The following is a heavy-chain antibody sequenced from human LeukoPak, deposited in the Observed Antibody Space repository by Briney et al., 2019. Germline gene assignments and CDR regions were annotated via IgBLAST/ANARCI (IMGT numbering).Heavy chain of an antibody. CDR2: ISNGGGTI. CDR3: ARDFVEWPQF. CDR1: GFTFTSYD. J-gene: IGHJ4*02. V-gene: IGHV3-48*03. Sequence: GGSLRLSCVASGFTFTSYDFNWVRQAPGKGLEWVSYISNGGGTISYADSVKGRFTISRDNAKNSLYLQMNSLRAEDTAVYYCARDFVEWPQFWGQGTLVTVSS. D-gene: IGHD5-24*01.